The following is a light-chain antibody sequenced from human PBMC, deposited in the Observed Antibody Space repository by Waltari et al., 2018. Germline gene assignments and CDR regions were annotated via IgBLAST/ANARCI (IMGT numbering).Light chain of an antibody. CDR2: SNK. J-gene: IGLJ2*01. V-gene: IGLV1-44*01. CDR1: ASNIGVQT. CDR3: APWDNSLNGPV. Sequence: QSVLTQPPSASGTPGQTVTISCSGSASNIGVQTVNWYQQVPGPAPKPLIYSNKQRPSGVPDRVSGSKSGTSASLAISGLQAEDEAVYYCAPWDNSLNGPVFGGGTKLTVL.